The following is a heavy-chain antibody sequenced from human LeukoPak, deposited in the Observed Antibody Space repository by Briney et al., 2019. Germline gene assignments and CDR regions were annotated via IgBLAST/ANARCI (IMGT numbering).Heavy chain of an antibody. D-gene: IGHD6-25*01. CDR3: ARTTSLNASGYDY. J-gene: IGHJ4*02. Sequence: ASLKVSCKASGYTFTNYHINWVRQAPGQGLERMGWINPNTGDRGYAQKFQGRVSITSDTSISTAYMELGSLRSEDTAVYFCARTTSLNASGYDYWGQGTLVTVSS. V-gene: IGHV1-8*03. CDR1: GYTFTNYH. CDR2: INPNTGDR.